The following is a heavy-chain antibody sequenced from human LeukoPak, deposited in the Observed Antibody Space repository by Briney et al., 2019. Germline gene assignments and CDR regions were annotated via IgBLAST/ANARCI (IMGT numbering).Heavy chain of an antibody. J-gene: IGHJ4*02. V-gene: IGHV3-53*01. CDR3: AREYLLWFGDY. CDR1: GFTVSSNY. Sequence: PGGSLRLSCAASGFTVSSNYMSWVRQAPGKGLEWVSVIYSGGSTYYADSVKGRFTISRDNSKNTLHLQMNSLRAEDTAVYYCAREYLLWFGDYWGQGTLVTVSS. CDR2: IYSGGST. D-gene: IGHD3-10*01.